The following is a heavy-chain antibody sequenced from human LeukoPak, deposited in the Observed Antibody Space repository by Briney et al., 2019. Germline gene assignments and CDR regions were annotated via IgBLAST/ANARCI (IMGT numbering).Heavy chain of an antibody. Sequence: PSETLSLTCTVSGGSISSGGYYWSWIRQHPGKGLEWIGYIYYSGSTYYNPSLKSRVTISVDTSKNQFSLKLSSVTAADTAVYYCAREAPGGYYDSSGYPLGRFDYWGQGTLVTVSS. CDR3: AREAPGGYYDSSGYPLGRFDY. CDR1: GGSISSGGYY. J-gene: IGHJ4*02. CDR2: IYYSGST. V-gene: IGHV4-31*03. D-gene: IGHD3-22*01.